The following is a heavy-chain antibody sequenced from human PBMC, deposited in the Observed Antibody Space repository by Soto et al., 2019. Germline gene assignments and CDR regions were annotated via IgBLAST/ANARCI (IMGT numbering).Heavy chain of an antibody. CDR1: GFTFDDYA. J-gene: IGHJ3*02. D-gene: IGHD6-6*01. CDR2: ISWNSGSI. V-gene: IGHV3-9*01. Sequence: GGSLRLSCAASGFTFDDYAMHWVRQAPGKGLEWVSGISWNSGSIGYADSVKGRFTISRDNAKNSLYLQMNSLRAEDTALYYCAKDIETRESYSSSSFAFDIWGQGTMVTVSS. CDR3: AKDIETRESYSSSSFAFDI.